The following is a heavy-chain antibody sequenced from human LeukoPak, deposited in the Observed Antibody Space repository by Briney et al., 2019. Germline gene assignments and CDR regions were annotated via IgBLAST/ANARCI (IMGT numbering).Heavy chain of an antibody. CDR2: INPNSGGT. V-gene: IGHV1-2*02. J-gene: IGHJ5*02. Sequence: ASVKVSCKASGYTFTGYYMHWVRQAPGQGLEWMGWINPNSGGTNYAQKFQGRVTMTRDTSISTAYMELGRLRSDDTAVYYCARERCSSTSRYNWFDPWGQGTLVTVSS. CDR1: GYTFTGYY. D-gene: IGHD2-2*01. CDR3: ARERCSSTSRYNWFDP.